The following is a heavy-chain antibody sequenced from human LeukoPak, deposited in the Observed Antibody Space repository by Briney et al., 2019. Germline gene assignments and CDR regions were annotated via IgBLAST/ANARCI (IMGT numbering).Heavy chain of an antibody. D-gene: IGHD2-2*01. J-gene: IGHJ3*02. Sequence: GGSLRLSCAASGFTFSSYAMHWVRQAPGKGLEWVGRIKSKTDGGTTDYAAPVKGRFTISRDDSKNTLYLQMNSLKTEDTAVYYCTTDPHIVVVPAAGHAAFDIWGQGTMVTVSS. V-gene: IGHV3-15*01. CDR2: IKSKTDGGTT. CDR1: GFTFSSYA. CDR3: TTDPHIVVVPAAGHAAFDI.